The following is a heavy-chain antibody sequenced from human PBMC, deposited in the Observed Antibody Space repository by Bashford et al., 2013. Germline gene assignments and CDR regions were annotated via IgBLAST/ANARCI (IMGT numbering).Heavy chain of an antibody. CDR1: GYNLSELS. CDR3: ATEILGYCSSPTCHTPVTTDY. V-gene: IGHV1-24*01. Sequence: ASVKVSCKVSGYNLSELSMHWLRQAPGKGLEWMGAFDPEDGDPIYSQKFQGRVTLTEDTSTDTSYMELSSLRSGDTAVYYCATEILGYCSSPTCHTPVTTDYWGQGTPVTVSS. J-gene: IGHJ4*02. D-gene: IGHD2-2*01. CDR2: FDPEDGDP.